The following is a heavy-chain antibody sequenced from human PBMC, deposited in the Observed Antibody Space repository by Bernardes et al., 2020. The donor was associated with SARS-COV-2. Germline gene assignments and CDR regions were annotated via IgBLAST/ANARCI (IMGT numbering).Heavy chain of an antibody. CDR3: ARDNAVAGYYYYGMDV. V-gene: IGHV7-4-1*02. CDR2: INTNTGNP. J-gene: IGHJ6*02. CDR1: GYTFTSYA. Sequence: ASVKVSCKASGYTFTSYAMNWVRQAPGQGLEWMGWINTNTGNPTYAQGFTGRFVFSLDTSVSTAYLQISSLKAEDTAVYYCARDNAVAGYYYYGMDVWGQGTTVTVSS. D-gene: IGHD6-19*01.